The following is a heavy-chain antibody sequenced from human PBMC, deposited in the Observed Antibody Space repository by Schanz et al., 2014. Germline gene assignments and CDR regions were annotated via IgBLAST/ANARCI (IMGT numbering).Heavy chain of an antibody. CDR1: GFTFSRYG. V-gene: IGHV3-30*18. CDR2: ISDDGSGK. CDR3: AKEKGGHSGYDLVS. D-gene: IGHD5-12*01. Sequence: VHLLESGGGVVQPGRSLRLSCAASGFTFSRYGMHWVRQAPGRGLEWVAVISDDGSGKYSADSVKGRFTISRDNSKNMVFLQMTSLRAEDTAVYYCAKEKGGHSGYDLVSWGQGTLLIVSS. J-gene: IGHJ5*02.